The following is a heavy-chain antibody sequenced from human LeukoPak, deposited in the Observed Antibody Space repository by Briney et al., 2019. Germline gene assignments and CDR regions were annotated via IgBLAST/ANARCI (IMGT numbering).Heavy chain of an antibody. CDR2: IGPGGDI. CDR1: GFTFDDYG. Sequence: PGGSLRLSCAASGFTFDDYGMSWVRQAPGRGLEWISYIGPGGDIYYADSVTGRFTVPRDTAKNSLYLQMNGLRVEDTAVYYCARRFDSWGQGTLVTVSS. CDR3: ARRFDS. J-gene: IGHJ4*02. V-gene: IGHV3-69-1*01.